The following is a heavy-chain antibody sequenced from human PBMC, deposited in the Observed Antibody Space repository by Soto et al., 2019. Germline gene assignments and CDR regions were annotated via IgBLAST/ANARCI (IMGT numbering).Heavy chain of an antibody. V-gene: IGHV1-24*01. CDR3: ATAHSGWYGNNWFDP. CDR1: GYTLTELS. Sequence: ASVKASCKVSGYTLTELSMHWVRQAPGKGLEWMGGFDPEDGETIYAQKFQGRVTMTEDTSTDTAYMELSSLRSEDTAVYYCATAHSGWYGNNWFDPWGQGTLVTVSS. D-gene: IGHD6-19*01. J-gene: IGHJ5*02. CDR2: FDPEDGET.